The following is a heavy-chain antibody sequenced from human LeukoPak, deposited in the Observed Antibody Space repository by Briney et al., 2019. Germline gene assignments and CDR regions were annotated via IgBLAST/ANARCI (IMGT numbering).Heavy chain of an antibody. D-gene: IGHD2-15*01. CDR3: ARGWVVVAATFYYYYYMDV. Sequence: GASVKVSCKAFGYAFTSNYMHWVRQAPGQGPEWMGVISPSGGSTTYAQKFQGRVTMTRNTSISTAYMELSSLRSEDTAVYYCARGWVVVAATFYYYYYMDVWGKGTTVTVSS. CDR1: GYAFTSNY. CDR2: ISPSGGST. J-gene: IGHJ6*03. V-gene: IGHV1-46*01.